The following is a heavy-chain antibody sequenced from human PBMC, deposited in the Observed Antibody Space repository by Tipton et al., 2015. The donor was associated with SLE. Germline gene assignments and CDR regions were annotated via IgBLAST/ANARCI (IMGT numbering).Heavy chain of an antibody. D-gene: IGHD3-3*01. CDR3: ARGTIFGVVVVDHYYMDV. J-gene: IGHJ6*03. CDR2: MWYENGGNK. Sequence: LSLTCEASGFSFSSFDMHWVRQAPGKGLEWVAVMWYENGGNKYYADSVKGRFTISRDNSKNTLYLQINSLRAEDTAMYYCARGTIFGVVVVDHYYMDVWGKGTTVTVS. CDR1: GFSFSSFD. V-gene: IGHV3-33*08.